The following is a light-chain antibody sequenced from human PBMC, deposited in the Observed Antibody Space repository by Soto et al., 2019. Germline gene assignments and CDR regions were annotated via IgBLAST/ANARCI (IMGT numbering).Light chain of an antibody. J-gene: IGKJ2*02. V-gene: IGKV1-5*01. Sequence: DIQMTQSPSTLAASVGDTVTMTCRRSSMWLSWYQKKPGKAPKRLISDVSNLERGVPPRFSGSTTGTESTLTNTGLQPDDLGTYYCQHTTDCTFGQGTKVDIK. CDR3: QHTTDCT. CDR2: DVS. CDR1: SMW.